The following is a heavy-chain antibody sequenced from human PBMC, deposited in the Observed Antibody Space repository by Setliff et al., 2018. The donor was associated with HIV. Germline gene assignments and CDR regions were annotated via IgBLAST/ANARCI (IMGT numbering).Heavy chain of an antibody. CDR2: IIPNSAGT. J-gene: IGHJ3*02. Sequence: EASVKVSCKASGYTFTGYFIHWVRQAPGQGLEWMGRIIPNSAGTNYAQKFQGRVTMTRDTSISTAYMELSRLRSDDTAVYYCATKVYCTNGVCLDAFDIWGQGTMVTVS. D-gene: IGHD2-8*01. V-gene: IGHV1-2*06. CDR3: ATKVYCTNGVCLDAFDI. CDR1: GYTFTGYF.